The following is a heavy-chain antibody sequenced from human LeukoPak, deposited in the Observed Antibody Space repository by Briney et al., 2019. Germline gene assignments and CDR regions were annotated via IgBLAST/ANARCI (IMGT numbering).Heavy chain of an antibody. D-gene: IGHD5-12*01. CDR3: AKDIVATFTIEKSYDY. CDR2: ISYDGSNK. V-gene: IGHV3-30-3*01. J-gene: IGHJ4*02. CDR1: GFTFSSYA. Sequence: GGSLRLSCAASGFTFSSYAMHWVRQAPGKGLEWVAVISYDGSNKYYADSVKGRFTISRDNSKNPLYLQMNSLRAEDTAVYYCAKDIVATFTIEKSYDYWGQGTLVTVSS.